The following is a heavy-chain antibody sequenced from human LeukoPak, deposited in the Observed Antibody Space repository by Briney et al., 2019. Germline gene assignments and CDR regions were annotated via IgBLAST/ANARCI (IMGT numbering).Heavy chain of an antibody. CDR3: AGDSPPRGYDY. CDR2: ISSSGSSI. CDR1: GFTFSDYY. V-gene: IGHV3-11*01. J-gene: IGHJ4*02. Sequence: AGGSLRLSCAASGFTFSDYYMSWIRQAPGKGLEWVSYISSSGSSIYYADSVKGRFTISRDNAKNSLYLRMNSLRDEDTAVYYCAGDSPPRGYDYWGQGTLVTVSS. D-gene: IGHD1-26*01.